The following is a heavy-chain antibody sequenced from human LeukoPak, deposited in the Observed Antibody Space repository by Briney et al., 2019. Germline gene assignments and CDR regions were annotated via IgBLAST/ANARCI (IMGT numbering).Heavy chain of an antibody. CDR3: TSWGDTTAEYFQR. V-gene: IGHV3-7*01. Sequence: GGSLRLSCAASGLTFSSHWMHWVRHAPGKGLEWVAHINPDGRDTYYVDSVKGRFTISRGNAQNSMYLQMNSLRVEDTAVYYCTSWGDTTAEYFQRWGQGTLVTVSS. D-gene: IGHD2-21*02. CDR1: GLTFSSHW. J-gene: IGHJ1*01. CDR2: INPDGRDT.